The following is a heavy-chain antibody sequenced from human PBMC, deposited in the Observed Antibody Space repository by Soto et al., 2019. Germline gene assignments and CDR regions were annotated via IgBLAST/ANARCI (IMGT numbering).Heavy chain of an antibody. CDR3: ARDRGGHGLLDS. Sequence: SETLSLTCTVSGGSISNAAYSWSWIRQPPGKGLEWIGYIYPSGMPFYNPSLRSRVTISIDRSNDQFSLNLKSVTAADTAVYYCARDRGGHGLLDSWGQRTPVTVSS. D-gene: IGHD6-25*01. V-gene: IGHV4-30-2*01. J-gene: IGHJ4*02. CDR2: IYPSGMP. CDR1: GGSISNAAYS.